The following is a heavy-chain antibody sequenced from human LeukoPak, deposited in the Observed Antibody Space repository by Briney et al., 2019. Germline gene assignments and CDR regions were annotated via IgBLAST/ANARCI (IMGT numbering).Heavy chain of an antibody. CDR2: MNPNSGNT. D-gene: IGHD6-13*01. V-gene: IGHV1-8*01. CDR1: VYTFTSYD. J-gene: IGHJ5*02. CDR3: ARGARYSSSWRPTYNWFDP. Sequence: ASVKVSCKASVYTFTSYDINWVRQATGQGLEWMGWMNPNSGNTGYAQKFQGRVTMTRNTSISTAYMELSSLRSEDTAVYYCARGARYSSSWRPTYNWFDPWGQGTLVTVSS.